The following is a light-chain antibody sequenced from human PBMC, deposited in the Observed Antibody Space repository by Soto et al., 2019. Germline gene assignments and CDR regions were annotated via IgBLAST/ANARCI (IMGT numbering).Light chain of an antibody. J-gene: IGKJ2*01. V-gene: IGKV1-5*01. Sequence: DIQMTQSPSTLSASVGDRVTITCRASQSISSWLAWYQQKPGKAPKLLIYDASSLESGVPSRFSGSGSGTEFTLTISSLQPDDFATYYCQQYNSVYTFGQGTRLE. CDR1: QSISSW. CDR3: QQYNSVYT. CDR2: DAS.